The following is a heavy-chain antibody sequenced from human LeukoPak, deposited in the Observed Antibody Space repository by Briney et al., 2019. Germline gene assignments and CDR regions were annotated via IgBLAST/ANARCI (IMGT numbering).Heavy chain of an antibody. V-gene: IGHV3-30*04. J-gene: IGHJ4*02. Sequence: PGGSLRLSCAASGFTFSSYAMHWVRQAPGKGLEWVAVISYDGSNKYYADSVKGRFTVSRDNVKNTLYLQMNSLRAEDTAVYYCASLSADSYDSSGYYYPDFWGQGTLVTVSS. CDR3: ASLSADSYDSSGYYYPDF. CDR1: GFTFSSYA. CDR2: ISYDGSNK. D-gene: IGHD3-22*01.